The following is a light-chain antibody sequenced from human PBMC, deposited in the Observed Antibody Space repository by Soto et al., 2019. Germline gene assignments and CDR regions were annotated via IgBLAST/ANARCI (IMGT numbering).Light chain of an antibody. V-gene: IGKV4-1*01. CDR1: QSILYSSNNKNL. CDR3: QQYYSPPRYT. Sequence: DIVMTQSPEYLAVSLGERATINCRSSQSILYSSNNKNLIAWYQQKPGKPPKLLIYWASTRQSGVPDRFSGSGSGRDFTLTISSLQAEDVAVYYCQQYYSPPRYTFGQGTRLGIK. CDR2: WAS. J-gene: IGKJ2*01.